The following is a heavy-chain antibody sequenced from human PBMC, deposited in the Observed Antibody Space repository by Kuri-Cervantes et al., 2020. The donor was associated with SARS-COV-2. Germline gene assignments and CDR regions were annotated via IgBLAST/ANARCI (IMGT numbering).Heavy chain of an antibody. J-gene: IGHJ4*02. D-gene: IGHD2-21*01. Sequence: ESLKISCTVSGGSISSYYWSWIRQPPGKGLEWIGYIYYSGSTYYNPSLKSRVAISVDTSKNQFSLKLSSVTAADTAVYYCARVGVVIAIPDYWGQGTLVTVSS. CDR1: GGSISSYY. CDR3: ARVGVVIAIPDY. V-gene: IGHV4-59*12. CDR2: IYYSGST.